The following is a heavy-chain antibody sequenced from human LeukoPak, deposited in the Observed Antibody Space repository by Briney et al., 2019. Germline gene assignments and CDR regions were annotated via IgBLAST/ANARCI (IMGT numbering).Heavy chain of an antibody. CDR1: GFTVSSNY. Sequence: PGGSLRLSCAASGFTVSSNYMSWVRQAPGKGLEWIGNIHYSGSTNYNPSLKSRVTISIDTSKNQFSLRLSSVTAVDTAVYYCARVSGATITTYYGMDVWGQGTTVTVS. J-gene: IGHJ6*02. CDR2: IHYSGST. V-gene: IGHV4-59*02. D-gene: IGHD5-12*01. CDR3: ARVSGATITTYYGMDV.